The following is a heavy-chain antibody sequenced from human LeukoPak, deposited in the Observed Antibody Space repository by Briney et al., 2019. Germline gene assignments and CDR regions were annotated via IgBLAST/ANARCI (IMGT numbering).Heavy chain of an antibody. CDR3: AAPKRIVGAVGDAFDI. J-gene: IGHJ3*02. CDR2: IVVGSGNT. D-gene: IGHD1-26*01. CDR1: GFTFTSSA. V-gene: IGHV1-58*02. Sequence: ASVKVSCKAPGFTFTSSAMQWVRQARGQRLEWIGWIVVGSGNTNYAQKFQERVTITRDMSTSTAYMELSSLRSEDTAVYYCAAPKRIVGAVGDAFDIWGQGTMVTVSS.